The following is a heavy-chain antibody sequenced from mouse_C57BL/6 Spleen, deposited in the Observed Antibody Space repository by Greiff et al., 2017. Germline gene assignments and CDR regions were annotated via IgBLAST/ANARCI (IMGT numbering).Heavy chain of an antibody. J-gene: IGHJ2*01. CDR2: IYPGDGDT. Sequence: QVQLKESGPELVKPGASVKISCKASGYAFSSSWMNWVKQRPGKGLEWIGRIYPGDGDTNYNGKFKGKATLTADKSSSTAYMQLSSLTSEDSAVYFCARNSYGYFDYWGQGTTLTVSS. CDR1: GYAFSSSW. D-gene: IGHD1-1*02. CDR3: ARNSYGYFDY. V-gene: IGHV1-82*01.